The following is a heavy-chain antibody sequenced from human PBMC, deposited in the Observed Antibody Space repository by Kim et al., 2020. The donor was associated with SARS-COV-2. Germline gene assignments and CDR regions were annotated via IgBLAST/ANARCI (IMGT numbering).Heavy chain of an antibody. CDR2: IKEDGTEI. D-gene: IGHD2-15*01. V-gene: IGHV3-7*01. Sequence: GGSLRLSCSASGLTFSNYWMSWVRQTPGKGLEWVANIKEDGTEIYYVDSVKGRFTISRDNAKNSLHLQMNSLRVEDTGLYYCARDWAGYYFDDWGRGAL. CDR1: GLTFSNYW. J-gene: IGHJ4*03. CDR3: ARDWAGYYFDD.